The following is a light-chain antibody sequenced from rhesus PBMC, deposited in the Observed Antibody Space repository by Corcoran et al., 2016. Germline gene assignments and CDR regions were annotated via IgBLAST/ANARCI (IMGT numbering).Light chain of an antibody. CDR3: QQYGSRPPT. CDR2: KAS. CDR1: QSTGSW. Sequence: DIQMTQSPSSLSASVGDTVTITCRASQSTGSWLAWYQQKPGNAPKVLIYKASSLQSGVPSRFSGSGCGTDFTLTINSLQSEDFATYYCQQYGSRPPTFGQGTKVEFQ. V-gene: IGKV1-22*01. J-gene: IGKJ1*01.